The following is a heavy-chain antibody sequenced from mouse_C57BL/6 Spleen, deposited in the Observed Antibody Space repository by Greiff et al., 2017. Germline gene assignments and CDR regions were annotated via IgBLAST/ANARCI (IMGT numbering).Heavy chain of an antibody. CDR3: ARRRPYYYGSSCAMDY. Sequence: VQLQQSGPELVKPGASVKIPCKASGYTFTDYNMDWVKQSHGKSLEWIGDINPNNGGTIYNQKFKGKATLTVDKSSSTAYMELRSLTSEDTAVYYCARRRPYYYGSSCAMDYWGQGTSVTVSS. J-gene: IGHJ4*01. CDR2: INPNNGGT. V-gene: IGHV1-18*01. CDR1: GYTFTDYN. D-gene: IGHD1-1*01.